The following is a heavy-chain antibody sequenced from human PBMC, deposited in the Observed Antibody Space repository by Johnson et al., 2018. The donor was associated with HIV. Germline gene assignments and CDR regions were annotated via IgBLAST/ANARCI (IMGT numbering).Heavy chain of an antibody. Sequence: VQLVESGGGVVQPGRSLRLSCAASGFTFSSYGMHWVRQAPGKGLEWVANIKQDGSEKYYVDSVKGRFTISRDNAKNSLYLQMNSLRAEDTAVYYCASRSYGYVRHAFDIWGQGTMVTVSS. CDR2: IKQDGSEK. D-gene: IGHD5-18*01. J-gene: IGHJ3*02. CDR1: GFTFSSYG. CDR3: ASRSYGYVRHAFDI. V-gene: IGHV3-7*01.